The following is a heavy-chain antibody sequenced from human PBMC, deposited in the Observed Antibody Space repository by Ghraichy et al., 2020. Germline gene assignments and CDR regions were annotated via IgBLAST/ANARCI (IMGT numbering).Heavy chain of an antibody. CDR2: IIPIFGTA. D-gene: IGHD2-2*01. Sequence: SVKVSCKASGGTFSSYAISWVRQAPGQGLEWMGGIIPIFGTANYAQKFQGRVTITADKSTSTAYMVLSSLRSEDTAVYYCARVRVVPYYYYMDVWGKGTTVTVSS. CDR3: ARVRVVPYYYYMDV. J-gene: IGHJ6*03. CDR1: GGTFSSYA. V-gene: IGHV1-69*06.